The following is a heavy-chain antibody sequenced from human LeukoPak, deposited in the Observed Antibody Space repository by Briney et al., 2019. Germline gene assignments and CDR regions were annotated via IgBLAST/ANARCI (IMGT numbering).Heavy chain of an antibody. J-gene: IGHJ5*02. CDR2: VSHTGST. CDR3: ARQGTMTRGGYWLDP. CDR1: GASINTSNFY. Sequence: SETLSLTCTVSGASINTSNFYWGWLRQPPGKGLESIGSVSHTGSTYSNPSLNSRVTISVDTSKNQFSLKLTSVTAADTAVYFCARQGTMTRGGYWLDPWGQGSLVTVSS. V-gene: IGHV4-39*01. D-gene: IGHD3-10*01.